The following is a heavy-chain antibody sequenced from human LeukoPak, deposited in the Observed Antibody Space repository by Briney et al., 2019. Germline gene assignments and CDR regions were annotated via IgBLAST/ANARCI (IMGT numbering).Heavy chain of an antibody. D-gene: IGHD2/OR15-2a*01. CDR2: ISASGGKN. CDR1: GFTFSGAW. J-gene: IGHJ6*03. CDR3: ARAQGDRYLLSHYYYYMDV. Sequence: GGSLRLSCAASGFTFSGAWMSWVRQAQGKGLGWVAHISASGGKNYYAEAVRGGLTISRDKVENSLFLQKDGLTVEDTAVYYCARAQGDRYLLSHYYYYMDVWGKGTTVTISS. V-gene: IGHV3-48*01.